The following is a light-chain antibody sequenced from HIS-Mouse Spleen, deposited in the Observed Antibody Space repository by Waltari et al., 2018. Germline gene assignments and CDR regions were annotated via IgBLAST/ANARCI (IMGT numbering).Light chain of an antibody. CDR3: QVWDSSSDHVV. V-gene: IGLV3-21*03. CDR2: DVS. J-gene: IGLJ2*01. Sequence: SYVLTQPPSVSVAPGKTASITGGGNNIGSKDAQWYQQKPGQAPVLAVYDVSDRPSGIPERFSGSNSGNTATLTISRVEAGDEADYYCQVWDSSSDHVVFGGGTKLTVL. CDR1: NIGSKD.